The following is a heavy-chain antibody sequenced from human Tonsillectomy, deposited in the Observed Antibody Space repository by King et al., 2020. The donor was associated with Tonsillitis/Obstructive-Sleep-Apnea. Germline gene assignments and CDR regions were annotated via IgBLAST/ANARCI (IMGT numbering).Heavy chain of an antibody. Sequence: TLKESGPVLVKPTETLTLTCTVSGFSLSNARMGVSWIRQPPGKALEWLAHIFSNDEKSYSTSLKSRLTISKDTSKSQVVLTMTNMDPVDTATYYCARTRDVYCSSTRAYYYYYMDVWGKGTTVTVSS. CDR3: ARTRDVYCSSTRAYYYYYMDV. V-gene: IGHV2-26*01. J-gene: IGHJ6*03. CDR1: GFSLSNARMG. D-gene: IGHD2-2*01. CDR2: IFSNDEK.